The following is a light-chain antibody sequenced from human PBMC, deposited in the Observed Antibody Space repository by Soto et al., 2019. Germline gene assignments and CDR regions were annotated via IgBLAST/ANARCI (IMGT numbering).Light chain of an antibody. J-gene: IGLJ1*01. CDR2: DVS. Sequence: QSALTQPASVSGSPGQSITISCTGTSSDVGGYNYVSWYQQHPGKAPKLMIYDVSYRPSGVSNRFSGSKSGNTASLTISGLQAEDEADYYCSSYTSSSPLTFGTGTKLTVL. CDR3: SSYTSSSPLT. V-gene: IGLV2-14*01. CDR1: SSDVGGYNY.